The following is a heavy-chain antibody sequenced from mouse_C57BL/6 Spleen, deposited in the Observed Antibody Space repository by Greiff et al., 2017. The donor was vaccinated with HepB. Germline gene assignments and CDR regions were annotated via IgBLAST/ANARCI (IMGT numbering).Heavy chain of an antibody. V-gene: IGHV1-18*01. Sequence: VQLKESGPELVKPGASVKIPCKASGYTFTDYNMDWVKQSHGKSLEWIGDINPNNGGTIYNQKFKGKATLTVDKSSSTAYMELRSLTSEDTAVYYCARERGYYYAMDYWGQGTSVTVSS. CDR1: GYTFTDYN. J-gene: IGHJ4*01. CDR3: ARERGYYYAMDY. CDR2: INPNNGGT.